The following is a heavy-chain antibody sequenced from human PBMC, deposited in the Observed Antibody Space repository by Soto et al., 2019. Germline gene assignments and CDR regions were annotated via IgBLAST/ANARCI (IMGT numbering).Heavy chain of an antibody. V-gene: IGHV1-3*01. CDR3: TRGGRESNWNDGNFEY. J-gene: IGHJ4*02. CDR2: IDAGNGNT. Sequence: ASVKVSCKASGYTFTSYAMHWVRQAPGQRLEWMGRIDAGNGNTKYSQKFQGRVTITRDTSTRTAYMELSSLRSEDTAVYYCTRGGRESNWNDGNFEYWGQGTQVTVSS. CDR1: GYTFTSYA. D-gene: IGHD1-20*01.